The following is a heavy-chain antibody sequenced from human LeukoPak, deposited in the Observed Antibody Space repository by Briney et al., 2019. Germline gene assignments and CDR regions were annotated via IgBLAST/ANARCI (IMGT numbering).Heavy chain of an antibody. D-gene: IGHD6-19*01. CDR3: ARRGYSSLDY. CDR2: IYYSGST. J-gene: IGHJ4*02. V-gene: IGHV4-39*01. CDR1: GGSISSSRYY. Sequence: SETLSLTCTVSGGSISSSRYYWGWIRQPPGKGLEWIGSIYYSGSTYDNPSLKSRATISVDTSKNQFSLKLSSVTAAGTAVYYCARRGYSSLDYWGQGTLVTVSS.